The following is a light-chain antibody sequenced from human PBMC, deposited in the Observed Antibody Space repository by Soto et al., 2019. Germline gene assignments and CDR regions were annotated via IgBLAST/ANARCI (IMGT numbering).Light chain of an antibody. J-gene: IGKJ3*01. Sequence: DIQLTQSPPSLSASVGDRVTITCRASQAISIYVAWYQQKPGKIPKLLIFCASTVQSGVPSRFSGSGSGTDFTLTISNLQPEDVAIYYCQKYNSAPRTFGPGTKVDLK. CDR1: QAISIY. CDR3: QKYNSAPRT. CDR2: CAS. V-gene: IGKV1-27*01.